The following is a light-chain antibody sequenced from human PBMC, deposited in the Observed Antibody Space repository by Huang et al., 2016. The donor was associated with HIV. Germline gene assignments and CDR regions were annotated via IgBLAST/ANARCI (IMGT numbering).Light chain of an antibody. CDR3: QQRSNWPPLT. Sequence: EIVLTQSPATLSFSPGERATLSCRASQSVSKYLAWYQQKPGEAPRLLIYDASNRATSIPARFSGSGSGTDFTLTINSLEPEDSAVYYCQQRSNWPPLTFGGGTKVEI. V-gene: IGKV3-11*01. J-gene: IGKJ4*01. CDR2: DAS. CDR1: QSVSKY.